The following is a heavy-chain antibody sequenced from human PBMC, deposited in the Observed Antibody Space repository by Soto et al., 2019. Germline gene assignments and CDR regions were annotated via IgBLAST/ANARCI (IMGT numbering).Heavy chain of an antibody. CDR2: IRTNSRGATT. CDR3: TRGVVIGY. V-gene: IGHV3-49*03. Sequence: GGSLRLSCTTSGFVFGDYEMSWFRQAPGKGLEWVGFIRTNSRGATTEYAASVRGRFTISRDDSKSVAYLQMDSLKIEDTAVYYCTRGVVIGYWGQGTLVTVSS. J-gene: IGHJ4*02. CDR1: GFVFGDYE.